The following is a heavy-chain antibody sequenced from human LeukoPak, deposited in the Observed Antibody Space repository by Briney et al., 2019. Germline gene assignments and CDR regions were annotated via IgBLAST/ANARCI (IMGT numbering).Heavy chain of an antibody. Sequence: SETLSLTCTVSGGSISSGGYYWSWIRQPAGKGLEWIGRIYTSGSTNYNSSLKSRVTISVDTSKNQFSLRLTSLTAADTAVYYCARDVPTTYYYGSGRPNYYYYMDGWGKGTTVTISS. CDR1: GGSISSGGYY. J-gene: IGHJ6*03. CDR3: ARDVPTTYYYGSGRPNYYYYMDG. V-gene: IGHV4-61*02. D-gene: IGHD3-10*01. CDR2: IYTSGST.